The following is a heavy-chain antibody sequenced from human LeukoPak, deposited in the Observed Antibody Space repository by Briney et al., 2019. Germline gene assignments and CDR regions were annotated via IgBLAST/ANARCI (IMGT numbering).Heavy chain of an antibody. Sequence: GGSLRLSCAASGFTFSSYWMSWVRQAPGKGLEWVANIKQDGSEKYYVDSVKGRFTISRDNAKNSLYLQMNSPRAEDTAVYYCARDRPLGRYFDWLPFDYWGQGTLVTVSS. D-gene: IGHD3-9*01. CDR1: GFTFSSYW. J-gene: IGHJ4*02. CDR2: IKQDGSEK. CDR3: ARDRPLGRYFDWLPFDY. V-gene: IGHV3-7*01.